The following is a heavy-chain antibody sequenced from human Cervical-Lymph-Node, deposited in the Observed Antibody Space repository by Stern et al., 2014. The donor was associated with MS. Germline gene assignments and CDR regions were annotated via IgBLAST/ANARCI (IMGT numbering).Heavy chain of an antibody. Sequence: VQLVESGAEVKKPGESLKISCKGSGYTFTNNWIAWVRQMPGKGLEWMGIIYPDDSDIRYSPSLQGQVTISADKSISTAYRQGTSLKAADSAVYYWANPPPRRKWDDPNYGMDVWGQGTTVTVSS. V-gene: IGHV5-51*03. CDR1: GYTFTNNW. J-gene: IGHJ6*02. CDR2: IYPDDSDI. CDR3: ANPPPRRKWDDPNYGMDV. D-gene: IGHD1-1*01.